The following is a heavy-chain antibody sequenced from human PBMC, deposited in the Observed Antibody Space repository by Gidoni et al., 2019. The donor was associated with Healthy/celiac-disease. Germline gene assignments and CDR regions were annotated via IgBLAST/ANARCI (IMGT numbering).Heavy chain of an antibody. D-gene: IGHD5-12*01. V-gene: IGHV3-23*01. Sequence: EVQLLESGGGLVQPGGSLRLSCAASGFTFSSYAMSWVRQAPGKGLEWVSAISGSGGSTYYADSVKGRFTISRDNSKNTLYLQMNSLRAEDTAVYYCAKDGYGHYYYYHYYMDVWGKGTTVTVSS. J-gene: IGHJ6*03. CDR2: ISGSGGST. CDR1: GFTFSSYA. CDR3: AKDGYGHYYYYHYYMDV.